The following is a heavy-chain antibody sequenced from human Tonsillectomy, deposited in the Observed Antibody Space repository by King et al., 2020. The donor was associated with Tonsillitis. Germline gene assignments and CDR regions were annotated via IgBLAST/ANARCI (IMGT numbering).Heavy chain of an antibody. CDR2: MYDSGAF. V-gene: IGHV4-39*01. D-gene: IGHD1-26*01. CDR1: GGSIGSSDHF. Sequence: QLQESGPGVVKPSETLSLTCTVSGGSIGSSDHFWAWIRQPPGKGLEWIGYMYDSGAFFYNPSLRSLITISGGASENRFSLKLSSVTAADTAVYFCARYDSGSFDYWGQGALVTVSS. J-gene: IGHJ4*02. CDR3: ARYDSGSFDY.